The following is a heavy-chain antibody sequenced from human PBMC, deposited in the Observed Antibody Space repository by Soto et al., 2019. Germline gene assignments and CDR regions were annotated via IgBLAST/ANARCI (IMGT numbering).Heavy chain of an antibody. CDR3: AREDIIVMVDGTFEH. D-gene: IGHD2-15*01. CDR2: IPYDGSNK. J-gene: IGHJ4*02. Sequence: GGSXRLSCSSSVLTCSNYIMHWFRHAPGKGLELVAVIPYDGSNKYYADSVKGRFTISRDNSKNTVYLQMSSLRAEDTAVYYSAREDIIVMVDGTFEHWGKGTLVTVSS. V-gene: IGHV3-30-3*01. CDR1: VLTCSNYI.